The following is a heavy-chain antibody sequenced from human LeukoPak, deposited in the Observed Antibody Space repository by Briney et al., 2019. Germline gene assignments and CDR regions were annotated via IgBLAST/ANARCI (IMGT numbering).Heavy chain of an antibody. CDR3: AREARQGRAAAANMDV. J-gene: IGHJ6*03. CDR1: GFTFSSYW. D-gene: IGHD6-13*01. CDR2: IRQDGNEI. V-gene: IGHV3-7*01. Sequence: PGGSLRLSCAASGFTFSSYWMSWVRQAPGKGLEWVANIRQDGNEIYYVDAVKGRFTISRDNAKNSLYLQMSSLRAEDAAVYYCAREARQGRAAAANMDVWGKGSSVTISS.